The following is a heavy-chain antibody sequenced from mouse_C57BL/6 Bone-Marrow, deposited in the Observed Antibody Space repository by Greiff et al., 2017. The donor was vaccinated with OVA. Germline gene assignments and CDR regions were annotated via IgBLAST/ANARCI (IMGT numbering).Heavy chain of an antibody. CDR3: ARSDFRSLLRYYWYFDV. CDR1: GYTFTSYW. D-gene: IGHD1-1*01. V-gene: IGHV1-59*01. CDR2: IDPSDSYT. Sequence: VQLQQPGAELVRPGTSVKLSCKASGYTFTSYWMHWVKQRPGQGLEWIGVIDPSDSYTNYNQKFKGTATLTVDTSSSTAYMQLSSLTSEDSAVYYCARSDFRSLLRYYWYFDVWGTGTTVTVSS. J-gene: IGHJ1*03.